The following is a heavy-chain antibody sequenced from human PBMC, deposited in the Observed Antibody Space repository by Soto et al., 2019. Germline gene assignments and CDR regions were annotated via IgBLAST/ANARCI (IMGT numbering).Heavy chain of an antibody. D-gene: IGHD6-19*01. CDR1: GFTFSDNG. Sequence: QVQLVESGGGVVQPGRSLTLSCAASGFTFSDNGMHWVRQAPGKGLEWVSVISYDGSNKYYADSVKGRFPISRDNSKNTVYLQMNSLRADDTAVYYCAKGDGAGHYYGMDVWGQGTTVTVSS. CDR2: ISYDGSNK. CDR3: AKGDGAGHYYGMDV. V-gene: IGHV3-30*18. J-gene: IGHJ6*02.